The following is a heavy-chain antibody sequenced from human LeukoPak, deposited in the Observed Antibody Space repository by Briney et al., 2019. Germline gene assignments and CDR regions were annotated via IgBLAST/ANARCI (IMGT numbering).Heavy chain of an antibody. D-gene: IGHD3-3*01. Sequence: SETLSLTCTVSGYSISSGYYWGWIRQPPGKGLEWIGSIYHSGSTYYNPSLKSRVTISVDTSKNQFSLKLSSVTAADTAVYYCARGFHYDFWSGSYYFDYWGQGTLVTVSS. CDR3: ARGFHYDFWSGSYYFDY. CDR2: IYHSGST. V-gene: IGHV4-38-2*02. CDR1: GYSISSGYY. J-gene: IGHJ4*02.